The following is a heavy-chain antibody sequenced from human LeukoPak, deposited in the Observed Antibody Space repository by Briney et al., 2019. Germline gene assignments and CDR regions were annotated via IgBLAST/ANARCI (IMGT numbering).Heavy chain of an antibody. J-gene: IGHJ4*02. CDR2: MSSSDDGR. V-gene: IGHV3-23*01. D-gene: IGHD3-10*01. CDR1: GFSFSSYA. CDR3: ARALWFGETFPAY. Sequence: GGSLRLSCATSGFSFSSYAMSWVRQAPGKGLEWVSAMSSSDDGRYYAASVRGRFTISRDNAKNSLYLQTNSLRAEDTAVYYCARALWFGETFPAYWGQGTLVTVPS.